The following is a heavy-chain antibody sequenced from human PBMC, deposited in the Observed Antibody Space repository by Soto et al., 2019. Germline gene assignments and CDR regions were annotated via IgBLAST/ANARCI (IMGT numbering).Heavy chain of an antibody. CDR2: MNPNTGNS. D-gene: IGHD1-1*01. CDR1: GYTFTSYD. Sequence: QVQLVQSGAEVRKPGASVKVSCEASGYTFTSYDIYWVRQATGQGLEWMGWMNPNTGNSGYAQKFQSRVTMTSDTSISTAHMELSSLRSEDTAVYYCARRAETNGWNGFGADKYHFDFWGQGTLVTVSS. J-gene: IGHJ4*02. CDR3: ARRAETNGWNGFGADKYHFDF. V-gene: IGHV1-8*01.